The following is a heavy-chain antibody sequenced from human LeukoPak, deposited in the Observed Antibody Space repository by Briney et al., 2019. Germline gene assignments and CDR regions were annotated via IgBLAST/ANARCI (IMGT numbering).Heavy chain of an antibody. CDR2: INHSGST. J-gene: IGHJ4*02. D-gene: IGHD3-10*01. V-gene: IGHV4-34*01. Sequence: SETLSLTCAVYSGSFSGYYWSWIRQPPGKGLEGIGEINHSGSTNYNPSLRTRVTISVDKSKNQFSLKLTSVTVADTAMYYCAARGEYSGSGTRWGQGALVTVSS. CDR3: AARGEYSGSGTR. CDR1: SGSFSGYY.